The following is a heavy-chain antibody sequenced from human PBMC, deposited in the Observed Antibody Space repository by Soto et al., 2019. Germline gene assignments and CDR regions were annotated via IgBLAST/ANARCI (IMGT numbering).Heavy chain of an antibody. V-gene: IGHV4-34*01. CDR2: INNSGST. D-gene: IGHD3-10*01. CDR1: GGSFSGYS. Sequence: PSETLSLTCAVDGGSFSGYSWCWIRQPPGKGMEWIGEINNSGSTNYNPSLKSRVTISVDTSKNQFSLKLSSVNAADTAVYYCARTGLLWFGEAGDAFDIWGQGTMVT. J-gene: IGHJ3*02. CDR3: ARTGLLWFGEAGDAFDI.